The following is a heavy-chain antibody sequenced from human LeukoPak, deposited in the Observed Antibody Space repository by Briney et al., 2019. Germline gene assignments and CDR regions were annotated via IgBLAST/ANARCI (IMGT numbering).Heavy chain of an antibody. Sequence: ASVKVSCKASGYTFTGYYMHWVRQAPGQGLEWMGRINPNSGGTNYAQKFQGRVTMTRDTSICTAYMELSRLRSDDTAVYYCARGNDYVWGSYRYFDYWGQGTLVTVSS. CDR3: ARGNDYVWGSYRYFDY. CDR2: INPNSGGT. D-gene: IGHD3-16*02. V-gene: IGHV1-2*06. J-gene: IGHJ4*02. CDR1: GYTFTGYY.